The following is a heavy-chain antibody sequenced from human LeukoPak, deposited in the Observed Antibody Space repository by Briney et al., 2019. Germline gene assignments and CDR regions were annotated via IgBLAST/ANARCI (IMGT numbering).Heavy chain of an antibody. J-gene: IGHJ4*02. D-gene: IGHD6-19*01. CDR2: ISWDGGST. Sequence: PGGSLRLSCAASGYTFDDYAMHWVRQAPGKGLEWVSLISWDGGSTYYADSVKGRFTISRDNSKNSLYLQMNSLRAEDTALYYCAKEGAVAGIGFGSDYWGQGTLVTVSS. V-gene: IGHV3-43D*03. CDR1: GYTFDDYA. CDR3: AKEGAVAGIGFGSDY.